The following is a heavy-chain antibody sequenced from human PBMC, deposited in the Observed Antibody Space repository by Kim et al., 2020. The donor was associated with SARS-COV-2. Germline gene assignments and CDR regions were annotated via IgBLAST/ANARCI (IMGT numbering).Heavy chain of an antibody. V-gene: IGHV3-21*01. CDR3: ARDVGITMVRDYYYGMDV. Sequence: GGSLRLSCAASGFTFSSYSMNWVRQAPGKGLEWVSSISSSSSYIYYADSVKGRFTISRDNAKNSLYLQMNSLRAEDTAVYYCARDVGITMVRDYYYGMDVWGQGTTVTVSS. D-gene: IGHD3-10*01. CDR2: ISSSSSYI. CDR1: GFTFSSYS. J-gene: IGHJ6*02.